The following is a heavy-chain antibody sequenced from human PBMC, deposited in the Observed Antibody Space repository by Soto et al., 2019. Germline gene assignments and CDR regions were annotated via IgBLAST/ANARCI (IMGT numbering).Heavy chain of an antibody. D-gene: IGHD6-6*01. V-gene: IGHV3-48*01. CDR2: ISSSSSTT. Sequence: GGSLRLSCAASGFTFSSYSMNWVRQAPGKGLEWVSYISSSSSTTYYADSVKGRFTISRDNSKNTLYLQMNSLRAEDTAVYYCAKDGASREQLSYYYYMDVWGKGTTVTVSS. CDR1: GFTFSSYS. J-gene: IGHJ6*03. CDR3: AKDGASREQLSYYYYMDV.